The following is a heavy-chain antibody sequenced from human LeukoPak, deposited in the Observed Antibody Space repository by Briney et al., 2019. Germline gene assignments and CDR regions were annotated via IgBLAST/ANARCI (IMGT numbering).Heavy chain of an antibody. CDR3: AKGQETESRLDS. V-gene: IGHV3-23*01. Sequence: GGSLRLSCAASGFTLSSYAMSWVRQGPGKGLEWVSAISVSGNTYHADSVKGRFTISSDKSKNILFLQMNSLRAEDTALYYCAKGQETESRLDSWGQGTLVTVSS. CDR1: GFTLSSYA. J-gene: IGHJ4*02. CDR2: ISVSGNT. D-gene: IGHD1-1*01.